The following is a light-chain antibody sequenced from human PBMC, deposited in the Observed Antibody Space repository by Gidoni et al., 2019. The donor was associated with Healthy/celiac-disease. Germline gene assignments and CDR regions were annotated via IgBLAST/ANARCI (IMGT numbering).Light chain of an antibody. CDR3: QQYGSSPLT. CDR1: QSVSSSY. CDR2: GAS. V-gene: IGKV3-20*01. Sequence: DIVLTQSPATLSLSPGGRATLSCRASQSVSSSYLAWYQQKPGQAPRLLIYGASRRATGIPDRFSGSGSGTDFTLTISRLEPEDFAVYYCQQYGSSPLTFGGGTKVEIK. J-gene: IGKJ4*01.